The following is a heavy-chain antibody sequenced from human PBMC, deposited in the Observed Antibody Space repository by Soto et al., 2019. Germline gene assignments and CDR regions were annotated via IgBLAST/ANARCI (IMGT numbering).Heavy chain of an antibody. D-gene: IGHD1-26*01. CDR3: ARDSGHYYRSDAFDK. CDR2: IIPIFGTA. CDR1: EDTFRNYA. Sequence: QVELVQSGAEVKKPGSSVKVSCQASEDTFRNYAISWVRQAPGQGLEWMGGIIPIFGTANYAQKFQGRVTITADTSANTVYLELSSLRSEDTAVFYCARDSGHYYRSDAFDKWGQGTMVTVSS. J-gene: IGHJ3*02. V-gene: IGHV1-69*06.